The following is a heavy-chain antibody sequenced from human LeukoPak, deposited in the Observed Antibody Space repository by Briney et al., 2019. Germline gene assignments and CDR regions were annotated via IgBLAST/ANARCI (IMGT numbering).Heavy chain of an antibody. CDR2: IIPIFGTA. CDR3: ARPTGTIGVAEYFQH. D-gene: IGHD1-1*01. V-gene: IGHV1-69*13. Sequence: SVKVSCKASGGTFSSYAISWVRQAPGQGLEWMGGIIPIFGTANYAQKFQGRVTITADESTSTAYMELSSLRSEDTAVYYCARPTGTIGVAEYFQHWGQGTLVTVSS. CDR1: GGTFSSYA. J-gene: IGHJ1*01.